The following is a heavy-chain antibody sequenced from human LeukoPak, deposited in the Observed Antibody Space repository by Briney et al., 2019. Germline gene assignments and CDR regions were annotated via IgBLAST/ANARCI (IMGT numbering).Heavy chain of an antibody. V-gene: IGHV1-69*13. J-gene: IGHJ4*02. CDR2: IIPIFGTA. CDR3: ARTLSGSGISY. Sequence: SVKVSCKASGGTFSSYAISWVRQAPGQGLEWMGGIIPIFGTANYAQKFQGRVTITADESTSTAYMELSSLSSEDTAIYYCARTLSGSGISYWGQGTLVIVSS. D-gene: IGHD3-10*01. CDR1: GGTFSSYA.